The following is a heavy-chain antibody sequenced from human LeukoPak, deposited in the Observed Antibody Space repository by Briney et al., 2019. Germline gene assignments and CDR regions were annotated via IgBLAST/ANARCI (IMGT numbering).Heavy chain of an antibody. V-gene: IGHV3-30*04. CDR2: ISYDGSNK. Sequence: GGSLRLSCAASGFTFSSYAMHWVRQAPGKGLEWVAVISYDGSNKYYADSVKGRFTISRDNSKNTLDLQMNSLRGEDTAVYYCAKSIAVAGFAGGRTFDYWGQGTLVTVSS. CDR3: AKSIAVAGFAGGRTFDY. CDR1: GFTFSSYA. D-gene: IGHD6-19*01. J-gene: IGHJ4*02.